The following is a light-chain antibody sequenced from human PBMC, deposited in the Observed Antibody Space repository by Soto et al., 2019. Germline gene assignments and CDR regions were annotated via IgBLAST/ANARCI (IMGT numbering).Light chain of an antibody. CDR1: SSDVGGSNY. CDR2: DVT. Sequence: QSVLTQPASVSGSLGQSITISCTGTSSDVGGSNYVSWYQQFPGKAPKLMISDVTNRPSGVSNRFSGSKSGNTASLTISELQAEDEADYYCSSYTSSNSNVFGTGTKVTVL. CDR3: SSYTSSNSNV. J-gene: IGLJ1*01. V-gene: IGLV2-14*01.